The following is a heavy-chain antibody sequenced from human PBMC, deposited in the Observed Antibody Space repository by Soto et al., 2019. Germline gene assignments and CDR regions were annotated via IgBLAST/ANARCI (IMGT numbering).Heavy chain of an antibody. CDR3: VKVLARGVGVPRFYFDS. J-gene: IGHJ4*02. CDR1: GFTFSNSW. CDR2: INADGTST. Sequence: GGSLRLSCAASGFTFSNSWMHWVRQVSGKGLEWVSRINADGTSTSHADSVKGRFTSSRDNAKNTLNLHVNSLRAEDTAVYYCVKVLARGVGVPRFYFDSWGQGALVTVSS. D-gene: IGHD2-2*01. V-gene: IGHV3-74*01.